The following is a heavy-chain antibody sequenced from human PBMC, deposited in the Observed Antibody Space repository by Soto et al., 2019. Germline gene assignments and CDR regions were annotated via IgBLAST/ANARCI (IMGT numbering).Heavy chain of an antibody. CDR1: GGSVSSGSYY. V-gene: IGHV4-61*01. J-gene: IGHJ5*02. CDR2: TYYSGST. CDR3: ARVTIIAAAGLNWFDP. D-gene: IGHD6-13*01. Sequence: SETLSLTCTVSGGSVSSGSYYWSWIRQPPGKGLEWIGYTYYSGSTNYNPSLKSRVTISVDTSKNQFSLKLSSVTAADTAVYYCARVTIIAAAGLNWFDPWGQGTLVTVSS.